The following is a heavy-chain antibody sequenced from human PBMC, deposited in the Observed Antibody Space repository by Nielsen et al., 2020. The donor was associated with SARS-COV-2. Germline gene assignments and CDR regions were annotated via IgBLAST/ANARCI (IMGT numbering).Heavy chain of an antibody. CDR3: AKLGAAGDGTVEY. CDR2: ISWNSGSI. D-gene: IGHD6-13*01. CDR1: GFPFHDYA. V-gene: IGHV3-9*01. Sequence: SLKIPRAASGFPFHDYALHWVRQASGKGLEWVSGISWNSGSIGYADSVKGRFTISRDNAKNSLYLQMNSLRAEDTALYYCAKLGAAGDGTVEYWGKGTLVTVSS. J-gene: IGHJ4*02.